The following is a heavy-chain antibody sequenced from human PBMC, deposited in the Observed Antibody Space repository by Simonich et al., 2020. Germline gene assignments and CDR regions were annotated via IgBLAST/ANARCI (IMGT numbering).Heavy chain of an antibody. V-gene: IGHV3-21*01. CDR3: ARDTSYYGSGSHYFDY. J-gene: IGHJ4*02. D-gene: IGHD3-10*01. Sequence: GGGLVKPGGSLRLSCAASGFTFSSYSMNWVRQAPGKGLEWVSSISSSSSYIYYADSVKGRFTISRDNAKNSLYLQMNSLRAEDTAVYYCARDTSYYGSGSHYFDYWGQGTLVTVSS. CDR1: GFTFSSYS. CDR2: ISSSSSYI.